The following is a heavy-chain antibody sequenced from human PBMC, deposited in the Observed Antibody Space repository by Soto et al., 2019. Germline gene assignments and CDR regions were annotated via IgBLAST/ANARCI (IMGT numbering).Heavy chain of an antibody. CDR1: GDSVTSNVW. CDR3: ARDAAVPGESDRFDY. V-gene: IGHV4-4*02. CDR2: AYHNGLT. D-gene: IGHD6-19*01. J-gene: IGHJ4*02. Sequence: SETLSLTCAVSGDSVTSNVWWSWVRQPPGKGLEWIGEAYHNGLTDYNPSLKSRVTMSVDTSKNEFSLKLTSLTAAGTAIYYCARDAAVPGESDRFDYWGQGTLVTVSS.